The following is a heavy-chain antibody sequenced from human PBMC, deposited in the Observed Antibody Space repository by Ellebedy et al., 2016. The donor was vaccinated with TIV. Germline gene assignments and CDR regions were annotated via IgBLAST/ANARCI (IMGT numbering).Heavy chain of an antibody. Sequence: AASVKVSCKASGGTFNNDIINWVRQAPGQGLEWMGRIIPILGLANYAQKFQVRVTVTADKSTSTAYMQLNSLRAEDTAVYYCAKVLTYFHPTTPKELNHDLLTGYYLPFYFDYWGQGTLVTVSS. CDR3: AKVLTYFHPTTPKELNHDLLTGYYLPFYFDY. V-gene: IGHV1-69*02. J-gene: IGHJ4*02. D-gene: IGHD3-9*01. CDR2: IIPILGLA. CDR1: GGTFNNDI.